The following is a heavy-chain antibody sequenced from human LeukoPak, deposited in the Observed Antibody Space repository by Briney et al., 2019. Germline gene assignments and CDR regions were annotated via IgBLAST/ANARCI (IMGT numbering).Heavy chain of an antibody. CDR1: GYTFTSYG. CDR3: ARVPGIAAARTHFDY. D-gene: IGHD6-13*01. Sequence: ASVKVSCKASGYTFTSYGISWVRQAPGQGLEWMGWISAYNGNTNYAQKLQGRVTMTTDTSTSTAYMELRSLGSDDTAVYYCARVPGIAAARTHFDYWGQGTLVTVSS. CDR2: ISAYNGNT. J-gene: IGHJ4*02. V-gene: IGHV1-18*01.